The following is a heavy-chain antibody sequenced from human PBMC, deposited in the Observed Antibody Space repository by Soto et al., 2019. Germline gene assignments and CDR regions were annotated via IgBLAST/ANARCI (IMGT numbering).Heavy chain of an antibody. J-gene: IGHJ5*02. D-gene: IGHD3-10*01. Sequence: SVKVSCKASGYTFTSYAMHWVRQAPGQRLEWMGWTNAGNGNTKYSQKFQGRVTITRDTSASTAYMELSSLRSEDTAVYYCARTAMVRGVIIMGWFDPWGQGTLVTVSS. CDR2: TNAGNGNT. V-gene: IGHV1-3*01. CDR3: ARTAMVRGVIIMGWFDP. CDR1: GYTFTSYA.